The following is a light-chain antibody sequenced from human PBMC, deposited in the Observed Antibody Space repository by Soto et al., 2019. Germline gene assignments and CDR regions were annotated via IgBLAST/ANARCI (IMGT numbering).Light chain of an antibody. CDR3: QSYDDSLSVHYV. CDR1: SSNIGSTYD. V-gene: IGLV1-40*01. J-gene: IGLJ1*01. Sequence: QSVLTQPPSVSGAPGQRVTISCTGSSSNIGSTYDVQWYQQLPGTAPKLLIHGNTDRPSGVPDRFFGSKSGTSASLAITGLQADDDADYYCQSYDDSLSVHYVFGTGTKLTVL. CDR2: GNT.